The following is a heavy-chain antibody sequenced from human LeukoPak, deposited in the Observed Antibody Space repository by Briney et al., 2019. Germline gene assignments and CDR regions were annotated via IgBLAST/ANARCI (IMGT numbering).Heavy chain of an antibody. CDR2: ISAYNGNT. CDR3: ARGHRTSLDYYDSSGHSPPDY. V-gene: IGHV1-18*01. CDR1: GYTFTSYG. Sequence: ASVKVSCKASGYTFTSYGISWVRQAPGQGLEWMGWISAYNGNTNYAQKLQGRVTMTTDTSTSTAYMELRSLRSDDTAVYYCARGHRTSLDYYDSSGHSPPDYWGQGTLVTVSS. J-gene: IGHJ4*02. D-gene: IGHD3-22*01.